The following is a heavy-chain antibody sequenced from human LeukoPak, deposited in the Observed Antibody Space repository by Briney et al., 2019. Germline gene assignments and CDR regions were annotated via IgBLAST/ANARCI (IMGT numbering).Heavy chain of an antibody. CDR1: GYTFTSYG. Sequence: ASVKVSCKASGYTFTSYGISWVRQAPGQGLEWMGWISAYNGNTNYAQKLQGRVTMTRDTSTSTVYMELSSLRSEDTAVYYCARDLGYSYDSSAYRSAFDYWGQGTLVTVSS. CDR3: ARDLGYSYDSSAYRSAFDY. V-gene: IGHV1-18*01. J-gene: IGHJ4*02. CDR2: ISAYNGNT. D-gene: IGHD3-22*01.